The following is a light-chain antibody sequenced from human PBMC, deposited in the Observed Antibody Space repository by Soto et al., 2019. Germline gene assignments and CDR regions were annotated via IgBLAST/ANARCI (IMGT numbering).Light chain of an antibody. J-gene: IGKJ1*01. V-gene: IGKV3-15*01. CDR3: QQYNSWPPAWS. CDR1: QSVTSN. Sequence: EIVMTQSRATLSVSPGEIATLSFGAIQSVTSNLAWYQQKVGQTPRLLIFGASTRATGIPVRFSGSGSGTEFTLTISSLQSDDFAVYYCQQYNSWPPAWSFGQGTKVDIK. CDR2: GAS.